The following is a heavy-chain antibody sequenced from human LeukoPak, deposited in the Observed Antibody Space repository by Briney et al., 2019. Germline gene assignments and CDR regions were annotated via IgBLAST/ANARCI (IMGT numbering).Heavy chain of an antibody. CDR2: ISSSGSTI. Sequence: GSLRLSCAASGFTFSSYEMNWVRQAPGKGLEWVSYISSSGSTIYYADSVKGRFTISRDNAKNSLYLQMNSPRAEDTAVYYCARGWSYGPTFDYWGQGTLVTVSS. V-gene: IGHV3-48*03. CDR1: GFTFSSYE. D-gene: IGHD5-18*01. J-gene: IGHJ4*02. CDR3: ARGWSYGPTFDY.